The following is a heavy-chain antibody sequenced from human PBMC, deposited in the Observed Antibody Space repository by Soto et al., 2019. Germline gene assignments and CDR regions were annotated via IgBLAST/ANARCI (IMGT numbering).Heavy chain of an antibody. J-gene: IGHJ6*02. Sequence: PGGSLRLSCAASGFTFSSYGMHWVRQAPGKGLEWVAVISYDGSNKYYADSVKGRFTISRDNSKNTLYLQMNSLRAEDTAVYYCAKVEYYYYYYGMDVWGQGTTVTVSS. CDR3: AKVEYYYYYYGMDV. CDR2: ISYDGSNK. D-gene: IGHD2-8*02. CDR1: GFTFSSYG. V-gene: IGHV3-30*18.